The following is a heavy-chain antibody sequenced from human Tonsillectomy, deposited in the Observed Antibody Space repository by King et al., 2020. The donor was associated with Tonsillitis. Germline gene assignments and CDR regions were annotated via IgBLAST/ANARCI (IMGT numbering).Heavy chain of an antibody. CDR3: AIENDFWSGYHPMDV. Sequence: VQLVESGGGVVQPGRSLRLSCAASGFTFSSYGMHWVRQAPGKGLEWVALIWYDGSHTYYADSVKGRFTISRDSSKNTLYLQMNSLRAEDTAVYYCAIENDFWSGYHPMDVWGIGTTVTGPS. D-gene: IGHD3-3*01. J-gene: IGHJ6*03. CDR1: GFTFSSYG. V-gene: IGHV3-33*01. CDR2: IWYDGSHT.